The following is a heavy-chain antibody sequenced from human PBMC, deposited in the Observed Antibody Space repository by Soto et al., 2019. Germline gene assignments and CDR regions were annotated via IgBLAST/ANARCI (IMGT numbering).Heavy chain of an antibody. CDR2: MYPGDSDT. V-gene: IGHV5-51*01. CDR1: GYDFNTNW. CDR3: ARLPRDCNKTSCYYADH. D-gene: IGHD3-3*01. Sequence: PGESLKISCRGPGYDFNTNWFGWVGQLPGRGLEWVGIMYPGDSDTRYNPSLQGHVTLSVDVTVSTAFLQWRSLETSDTGMYFCARLPRDCNKTSCYYADHWGQGTQVTVSS. J-gene: IGHJ4*02.